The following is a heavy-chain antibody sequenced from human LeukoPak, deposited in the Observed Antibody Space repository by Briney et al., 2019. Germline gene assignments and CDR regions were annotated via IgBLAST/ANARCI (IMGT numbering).Heavy chain of an antibody. CDR1: GFTFSSYW. CDR3: AKDLSWNTADC. CDR2: INPDGSVT. J-gene: IGHJ4*02. V-gene: IGHV3-74*01. D-gene: IGHD1/OR15-1a*01. Sequence: GGSLRLSCATSGFTFSSYWMHWVRQVPGKGLLWVSRINPDGSVTNYADSVKGRFTISRDNAKKTLYLQMNGLRAEDTAVYYCAKDLSWNTADCWGQGTLATVSS.